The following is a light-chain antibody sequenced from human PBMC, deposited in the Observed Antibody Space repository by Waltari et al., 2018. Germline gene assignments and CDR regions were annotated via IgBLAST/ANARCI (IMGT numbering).Light chain of an antibody. CDR3: MQARQTPWT. J-gene: IGKJ1*01. V-gene: IGKV2-28*01. CDR2: LVS. CDR1: QSLLHGSGNTF. Sequence: DIVMTQSPLSLSVTPGEPASISCRSSQSLLHGSGNTFLDWYLHKPRQSPQLLLYLVSNRASGVADRVSGSGSATDFTLKISRVDAEDVGVYFGMQARQTPWTFGQGTKVEIK.